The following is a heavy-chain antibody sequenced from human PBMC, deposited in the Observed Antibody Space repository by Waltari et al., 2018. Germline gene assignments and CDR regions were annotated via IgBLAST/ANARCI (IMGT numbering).Heavy chain of an antibody. Sequence: QVQLQESGPGLVKPSETLSLTCTVPGGSISRYYWSWTRQPPGKGLEWIGYVYYSGSTNYNPSLKSRVTISVDTSKNQFSLKLSSVTAADTAVYYCARGDHYYYHMDVWGKGTTVTISS. CDR1: GGSISRYY. D-gene: IGHD3-16*01. CDR3: ARGDHYYYHMDV. V-gene: IGHV4-59*01. J-gene: IGHJ6*04. CDR2: VYYSGST.